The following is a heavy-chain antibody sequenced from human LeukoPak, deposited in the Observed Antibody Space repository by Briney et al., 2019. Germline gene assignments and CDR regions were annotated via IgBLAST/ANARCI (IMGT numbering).Heavy chain of an antibody. J-gene: IGHJ4*02. D-gene: IGHD3-22*01. CDR2: LYYSGSI. CDR1: GGAITGSSYY. Sequence: SETLSLTCTVSGGAITGSSYYWGWIRQSPGKGLEWIGSLYYSGSIYYNPSLKSRVSMSADTSKNQFPLKLNSLTAADRAVYYCARQYYDSTGYYYFDHWDQGTLVTVSS. V-gene: IGHV4-39*01. CDR3: ARQYYDSTGYYYFDH.